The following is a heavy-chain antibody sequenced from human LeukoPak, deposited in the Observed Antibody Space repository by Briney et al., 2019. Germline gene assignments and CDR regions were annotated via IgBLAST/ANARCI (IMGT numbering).Heavy chain of an antibody. CDR1: GYTFSNYA. Sequence: GGSLILTCAASGYTFSNYAMSWVRQVPGRGLEWVSTISSRGDITYDAHSVKGRVTISRDNSKNSLYLQMNSVRAEDTAVYYCAKGPRPDITVAHTVEKWGQGTLVTVSS. J-gene: IGHJ4*02. V-gene: IGHV3-23*01. CDR3: AKGPRPDITVAHTVEK. CDR2: ISSRGDIT. D-gene: IGHD6-19*01.